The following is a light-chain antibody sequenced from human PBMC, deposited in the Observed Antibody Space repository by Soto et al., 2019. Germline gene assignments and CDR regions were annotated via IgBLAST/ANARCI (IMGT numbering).Light chain of an antibody. CDR2: EGG. CDR1: SRDVGNYNL. J-gene: IGLJ2*01. Sequence: QSALTQPASVSGSPGQSITISCTGTSRDVGNYNLVSWYQQYPGKAPKRMIYEGGKRPSGVSNRFSGSKSGNTASLTISGLQAEDEADYYCCSFALRSTLIFGGGTKVTVL. CDR3: CSFALRSTLI. V-gene: IGLV2-23*01.